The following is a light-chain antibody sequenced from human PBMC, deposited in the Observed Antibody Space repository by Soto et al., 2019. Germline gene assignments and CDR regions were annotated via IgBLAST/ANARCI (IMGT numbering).Light chain of an antibody. CDR3: QQYKEWPPWT. V-gene: IGKV3-15*01. J-gene: IGKJ1*01. Sequence: EILITHGPAALSVSPGWRATVWWXCSQSVNIYLAWYQQKPGQAPRLLIFGASARATGVPARFSGTGSGTEFTLTISSLQSEDFAVYYCQQYKEWPPWTFGQGTKVDI. CDR1: QSVNIY. CDR2: GAS.